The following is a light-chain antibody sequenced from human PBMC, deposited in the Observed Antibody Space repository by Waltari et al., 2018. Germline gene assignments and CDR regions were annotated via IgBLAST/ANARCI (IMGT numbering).Light chain of an antibody. CDR2: GAS. J-gene: IGKJ2*01. CDR3: QQYYSTLMYT. CDR1: QDIRDS. Sequence: DIQMTQSPSSLSASVGERVTITCRASQDIRDSLAWYQHKPGTAPKLLLYGASRLESGVPSRFSGSAYGTEYTLTIGNLQPEDFATYFCQQYYSTLMYTFGQGTKLEI. V-gene: IGKV1-NL1*01.